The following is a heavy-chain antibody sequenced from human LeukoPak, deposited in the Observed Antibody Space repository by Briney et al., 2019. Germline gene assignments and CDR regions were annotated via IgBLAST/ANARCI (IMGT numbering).Heavy chain of an antibody. Sequence: GGSLRLSCAASGFTFSSYGMHWVRQAPGKGLEWVSVIWYDGSNKYYADSVKGRFTISRDNPKNTLYLQMNSLRAADTAVYYCARGLRWSSQYYSDYGGRGTLVTVPS. CDR1: GFTFSSYG. D-gene: IGHD4-23*01. V-gene: IGHV3-33*01. J-gene: IGHJ4*02. CDR2: IWYDGSNK. CDR3: ARGLRWSSQYYSDY.